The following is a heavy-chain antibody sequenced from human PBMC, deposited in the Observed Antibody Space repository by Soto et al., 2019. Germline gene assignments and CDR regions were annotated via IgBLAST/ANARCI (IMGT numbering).Heavy chain of an antibody. CDR3: ARSLVWFGDLYMDV. Sequence: ASVKVSCKASGYTFTSYAMHWVRQAPGQRLEWMGWISAYNGNTKYAQKFQGRVTMTTDTSTSTAYMELRSLRSDDTAVYYCARSLVWFGDLYMDVWGKGTTVTVSS. CDR1: GYTFTSYA. J-gene: IGHJ6*03. V-gene: IGHV1-3*01. CDR2: ISAYNGNT. D-gene: IGHD3-10*01.